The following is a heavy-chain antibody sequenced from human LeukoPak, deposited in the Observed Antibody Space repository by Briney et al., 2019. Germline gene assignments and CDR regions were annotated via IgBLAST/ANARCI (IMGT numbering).Heavy chain of an antibody. Sequence: GASVKVSCKASGYTFTSYGISWVRQAPGQGLEWMGWISAYNGNTNYAQKLQGRVTVTTDTSTSTAYMELRSLRSDDTAVYYCARVEVVYDILTGYTAWGQGTLVTVSS. CDR1: GYTFTSYG. D-gene: IGHD3-9*01. CDR2: ISAYNGNT. CDR3: ARVEVVYDILTGYTA. V-gene: IGHV1-18*01. J-gene: IGHJ5*02.